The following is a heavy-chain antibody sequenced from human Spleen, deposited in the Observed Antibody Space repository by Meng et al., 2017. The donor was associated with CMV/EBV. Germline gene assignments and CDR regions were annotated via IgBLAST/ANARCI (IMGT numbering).Heavy chain of an antibody. CDR1: GDSISSSAHY. CDR2: IYYSGST. J-gene: IGHJ5*02. CDR3: ARLGGFLNWFDP. Sequence: CTVSGDSISSSAHYLTWIRQHPGKGLEWIGYIYYSGSTYSNPSLKSRVTISVETSKNQFSLRLISVTAADTAVYYCARLGGFLNWFDPWGQGTLVTVSS. D-gene: IGHD2-15*01. V-gene: IGHV4-31*03.